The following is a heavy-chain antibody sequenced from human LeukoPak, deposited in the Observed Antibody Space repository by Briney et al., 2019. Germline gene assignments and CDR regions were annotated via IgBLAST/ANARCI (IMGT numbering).Heavy chain of an antibody. CDR3: AREGVIRGIPFDY. D-gene: IGHD3-10*01. CDR2: ISSSGGTI. V-gene: IGHV3-48*03. J-gene: IGHJ4*02. CDR1: GFTFSSYE. Sequence: GGSLRLSCAASGFTFSSYEMNWVRQAPGKGLEWVSYISSSGGTIYYADSVKGRFTISRDNAKNSLYLQMNSLRAEDTAVYYCAREGVIRGIPFDYWGQGTLVTVSS.